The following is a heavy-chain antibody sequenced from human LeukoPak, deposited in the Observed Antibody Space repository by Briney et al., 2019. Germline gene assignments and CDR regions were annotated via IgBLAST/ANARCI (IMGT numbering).Heavy chain of an antibody. CDR1: GFTVSSYA. CDR3: AKGLQWELPFDY. Sequence: PGGSLRLSCAASGFTVSSYAMSWVRQAPGKGLEWVSAISGSGSRYYADSVKGRFTISRDNSKNTLYLQMNSLKAEDTAVYYCAKGLQWELPFDYWGQGTLVTVSS. V-gene: IGHV3-23*01. J-gene: IGHJ4*02. D-gene: IGHD1-26*01. CDR2: ISGSGSR.